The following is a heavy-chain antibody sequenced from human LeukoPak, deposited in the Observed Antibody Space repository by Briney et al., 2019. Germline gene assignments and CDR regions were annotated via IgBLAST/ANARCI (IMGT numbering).Heavy chain of an antibody. D-gene: IGHD3-22*01. CDR1: GGSISSSSYY. CDR3: ASDRSGLSFCF. J-gene: IGHJ4*02. CDR2: IYYSGST. V-gene: IGHV4-39*01. Sequence: SETLSLTCTVSGGSISSSSYYWGWIRQPPGKGLEWIGSIYYSGSTYYNSSLKSRITISVDTSKNQFSLTLTPVTAADTAVYYCASDRSGLSFCFWGQGTLVTVSS.